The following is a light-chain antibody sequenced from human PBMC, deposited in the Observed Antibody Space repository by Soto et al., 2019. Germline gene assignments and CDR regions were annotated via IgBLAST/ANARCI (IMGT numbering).Light chain of an antibody. CDR2: DAS. Sequence: DIQMTQSPSTLSASVGDRVTITCRASQSISSWLAWYQQKPGKAPKLLIYDASSLESGVPSRFSGSGSGTEFTLTISSLQADDFETYYCQQYNSYSPWTFGQGTKVEIK. CDR1: QSISSW. V-gene: IGKV1-5*01. J-gene: IGKJ1*01. CDR3: QQYNSYSPWT.